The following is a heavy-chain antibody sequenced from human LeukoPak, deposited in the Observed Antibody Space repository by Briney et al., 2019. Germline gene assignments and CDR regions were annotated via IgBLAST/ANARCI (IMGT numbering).Heavy chain of an antibody. CDR1: GYTFTSSA. CDR2: MKPNSGNT. Sequence: ASLKVSCETSGYTFTSSAMHWVRQAAGQGLEWMGWMKPNSGNTGYAQKFQGRVTSTSSTSTGTAIMELDSQTSEHTAVYYGARGGASAAARRFDPWGQGTLVTVSS. J-gene: IGHJ5*02. D-gene: IGHD6-13*01. V-gene: IGHV1-8*01. CDR3: ARGGASAAARRFDP.